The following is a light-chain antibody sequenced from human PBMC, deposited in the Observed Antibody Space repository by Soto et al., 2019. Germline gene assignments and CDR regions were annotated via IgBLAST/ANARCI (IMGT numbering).Light chain of an antibody. V-gene: IGKV3-15*01. CDR2: RAS. Sequence: EVVMTQSPATLSVSLGETVTLSCTASQSVNTELAWCRHIPGQAPRLLIHRASIRATGVPDRFSGSGSGTEFTLTITSLQSEDFAVYFCQQYRDLPQTFGPGTKLDVK. CDR3: QQYRDLPQT. J-gene: IGKJ3*01. CDR1: QSVNTE.